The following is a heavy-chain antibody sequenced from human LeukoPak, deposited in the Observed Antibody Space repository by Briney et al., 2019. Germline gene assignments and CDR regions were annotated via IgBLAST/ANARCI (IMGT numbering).Heavy chain of an antibody. CDR1: GDSVSSNSAA. CDR2: TYYRSKWYN. J-gene: IGHJ4*02. Sequence: SQTLSLTCAISGDSVSSNSAAWSWIRQSPSRGLEWLVRTYYRSKWYNDYAVSVKSRITINPDTSKNQCSLQLNSVTPEDTAVYYCARGQKPAFDYWGQGTLVTVSS. CDR3: ARGQKPAFDY. V-gene: IGHV6-1*01.